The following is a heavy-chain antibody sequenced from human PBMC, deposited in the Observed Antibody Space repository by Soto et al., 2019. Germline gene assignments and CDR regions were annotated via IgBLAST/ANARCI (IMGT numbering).Heavy chain of an antibody. J-gene: IGHJ6*02. D-gene: IGHD3-3*01. CDR1: GFTFSSYA. CDR2: ISGSGGST. Sequence: TGGSLRLSCAASGFTFSSYAMSWVRQAPGKGLEWVSAISGSGGSTYYADSVKGRFTISRDNSKNTLYLQMNSLRAEDTAVYYCAKAYYDFWSGPSFYGMDVWGQGTTVTVSS. V-gene: IGHV3-23*01. CDR3: AKAYYDFWSGPSFYGMDV.